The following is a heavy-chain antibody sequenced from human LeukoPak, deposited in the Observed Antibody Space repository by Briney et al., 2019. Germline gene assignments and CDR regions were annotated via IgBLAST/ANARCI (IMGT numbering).Heavy chain of an antibody. J-gene: IGHJ5*02. D-gene: IGHD2-15*01. CDR2: INPNSGGT. V-gene: IGHV1-2*02. CDR3: ARGTRHCSGGSCYVLIGGNWFDP. CDR1: GYTFTGYY. Sequence: ASVKVSCKASGYTFTGYYMHWVRQAPGQGLEWMGWINPNSGGTNYAQKFQGRVTMTRDTSISTAYMELSRLRSDDTAVYYCARGTRHCSGGSCYVLIGGNWFDPWGQGTLVTVSS.